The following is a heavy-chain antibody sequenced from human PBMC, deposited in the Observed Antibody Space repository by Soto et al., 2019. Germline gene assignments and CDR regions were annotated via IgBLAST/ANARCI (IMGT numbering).Heavy chain of an antibody. Sequence: QVQLQESGPGLVKASQTLSLICSVSGESISSGGYYWSWIRHHPGKGLEWIGYIYDSESAYYNPSLKTPFXXXLXXSKNHFPMQLSSVTAADTAVYYCARASSSSSAADYWCQGTLITVSS. D-gene: IGHD6-6*01. J-gene: IGHJ4*02. CDR1: GESISSGGYY. CDR3: ARASSSSSAADY. CDR2: IYDSESA. V-gene: IGHV4-31*01.